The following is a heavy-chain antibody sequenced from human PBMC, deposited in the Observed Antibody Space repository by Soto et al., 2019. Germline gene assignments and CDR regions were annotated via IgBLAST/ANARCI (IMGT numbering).Heavy chain of an antibody. CDR2: IIPIFGTA. Sequence: QVQLVQSGAEVKKPGSSVKVSCKASGGTFSSYAISWVRQAPGQGLEWMGGIIPIFGTANYAQKFQGRVTMTRNTSISTAYMELSSLRSEDTAVYYCARAWRGVTGYAFDIWGQGTMVTVSS. CDR1: GGTFSSYA. J-gene: IGHJ3*02. CDR3: ARAWRGVTGYAFDI. V-gene: IGHV1-69*06. D-gene: IGHD5-18*01.